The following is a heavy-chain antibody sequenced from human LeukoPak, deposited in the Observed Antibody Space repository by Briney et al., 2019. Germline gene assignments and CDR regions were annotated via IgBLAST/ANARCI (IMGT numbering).Heavy chain of an antibody. V-gene: IGHV1-24*01. CDR3: ARRQLTYYYGSGSYAVDY. Sequence: ASVKVSCKVSGYTLTELSMHWVRQAPGKGLEWMGGFDPEDGETIYAQKFQGRVTMTTDTSTSTAYMELRSLRSDDTAVYYCARRQLTYYYGSGSYAVDYWGQGTLVTVSS. CDR2: FDPEDGET. D-gene: IGHD3-10*01. CDR1: GYTLTELS. J-gene: IGHJ4*02.